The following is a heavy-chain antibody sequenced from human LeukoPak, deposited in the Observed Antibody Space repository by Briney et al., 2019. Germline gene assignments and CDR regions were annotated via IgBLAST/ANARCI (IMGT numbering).Heavy chain of an antibody. D-gene: IGHD3-10*01. CDR2: ITSSSNYI. Sequence: GGSLRLSCAASGFTFSSYNMNWVRQAPGKGLEWVSSITSSSNYIYYADSVKGRFPISRDNAKNSLYLQMNSLRAEDTTVYYCARDCWDYGSGSYCGIDYWGQGTLVTVSS. V-gene: IGHV3-21*03. CDR3: ARDCWDYGSGSYCGIDY. J-gene: IGHJ4*02. CDR1: GFTFSSYN.